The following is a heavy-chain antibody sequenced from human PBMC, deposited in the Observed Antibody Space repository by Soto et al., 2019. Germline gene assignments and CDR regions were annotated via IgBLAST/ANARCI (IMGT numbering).Heavy chain of an antibody. CDR3: AGNGDYYYYYMDV. CDR2: IIPILGIA. CDR1: GGTFSSYT. D-gene: IGHD4-17*01. J-gene: IGHJ6*03. V-gene: IGHV1-69*02. Sequence: SVTVSCKASGGTFSSYTISWVRQAPGQGLEWMGRIIPILGIANCAQKFQGRVTITADKSTSTAYMELSSLRSEDTAVYYCAGNGDYYYYYMDVWGKGTTVTVSS.